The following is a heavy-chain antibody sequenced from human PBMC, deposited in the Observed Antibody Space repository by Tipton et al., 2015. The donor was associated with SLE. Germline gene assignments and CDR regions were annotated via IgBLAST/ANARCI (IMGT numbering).Heavy chain of an antibody. D-gene: IGHD3-3*01. V-gene: IGHV4-34*01. CDR1: GGSFSGNY. CDR2: INHRGST. Sequence: TLSLTCAVFGGSFSGNYWIWIRQTPGKGLEWIGEINHRGSTNYNPSLKSRVTISVDTSKNQFSLKLSSVTAADTAVYYCARLLVYNFWSGYPQYYYYYMDVWGKGTTVTVSS. CDR3: ARLLVYNFWSGYPQYYYYYMDV. J-gene: IGHJ6*03.